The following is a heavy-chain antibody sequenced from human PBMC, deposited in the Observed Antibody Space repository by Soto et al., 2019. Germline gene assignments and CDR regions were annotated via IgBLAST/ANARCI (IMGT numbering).Heavy chain of an antibody. CDR2: ISGSGGST. CDR1: GFTFSSYA. D-gene: IGHD2-21*01. V-gene: IGHV3-23*01. J-gene: IGHJ6*03. Sequence: EVQLLESGGGLVQPGGSLRLSCAASGFTFSSYAMSWVRQAPGTGLEWVSAISGSGGSTYYAASVKGRFTISRDNSKTRLYLHMNSLRAEDTAVYYCATFCDYYMDVWGIGTPVTFAS. CDR3: ATFCDYYMDV.